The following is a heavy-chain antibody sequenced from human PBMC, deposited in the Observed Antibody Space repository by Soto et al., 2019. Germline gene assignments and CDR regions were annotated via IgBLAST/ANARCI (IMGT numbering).Heavy chain of an antibody. D-gene: IGHD3-22*01. V-gene: IGHV4-4*07. Sequence: PSETLSLTCSVSGGSISSYYWSWIRQPAGKGLEWIGRIYTSGSTNYNPSLKSRVTMSVDTSKNQFSLKLSSVTAADTAVYYCARDGLPYHYDSRYGMDVWGQGTTVTVSS. CDR2: IYTSGST. J-gene: IGHJ6*02. CDR1: GGSISSYY. CDR3: ARDGLPYHYDSRYGMDV.